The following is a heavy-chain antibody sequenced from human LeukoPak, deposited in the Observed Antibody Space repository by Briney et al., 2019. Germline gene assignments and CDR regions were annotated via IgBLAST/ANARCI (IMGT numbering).Heavy chain of an antibody. CDR3: ARGGQITIFGVGTGGFFDY. V-gene: IGHV1-2*02. CDR2: INPNSGGT. J-gene: IGHJ4*02. D-gene: IGHD3-3*01. Sequence: ASVKVSCKASGYTFTGYYMHWVRQAPGQGLEWMGWINPNSGGTNYAQKFQGRVTMTRDTSISTAYMELSRLRSDDTAVYYCARGGQITIFGVGTGGFFDYWGQGTLVTVSS. CDR1: GYTFTGYY.